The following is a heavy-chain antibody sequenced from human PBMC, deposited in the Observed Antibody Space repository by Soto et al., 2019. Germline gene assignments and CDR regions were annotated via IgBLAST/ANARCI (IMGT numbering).Heavy chain of an antibody. CDR2: ISYDGSNK. Sequence: QVQLVESGGGVVQPGRSLRLSCAASGFTFSSYGMHWVRQAPGKGLEWVAVISYDGSNKYYADSVKGRFTISRDNSKNTLYLQMNSLRAEDTAVYYCAKDSSSWVFDYWGQGTLVTVSS. CDR3: AKDSSSWVFDY. D-gene: IGHD6-13*01. CDR1: GFTFSSYG. V-gene: IGHV3-30*18. J-gene: IGHJ4*02.